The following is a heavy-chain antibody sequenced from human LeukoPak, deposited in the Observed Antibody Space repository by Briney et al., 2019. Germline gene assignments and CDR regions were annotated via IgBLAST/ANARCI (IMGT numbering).Heavy chain of an antibody. CDR1: GFTFSSYA. D-gene: IGHD6-13*01. J-gene: IGHJ4*02. CDR3: ARDPYSSSWYYFDY. CDR2: ISYDGSNK. V-gene: IGHV3-30*04. Sequence: PGRSLRLSCAASGFTFSSYAMHWVRQAPGKGLEWVAVISYDGSNKYYADSVKGRFTISRDNSKNTLYLQMNGLRAEDTAVYYCARDPYSSSWYYFDYWGQGTLVTVSS.